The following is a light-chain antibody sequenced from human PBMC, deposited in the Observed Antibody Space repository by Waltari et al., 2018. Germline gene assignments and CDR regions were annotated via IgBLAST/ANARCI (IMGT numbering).Light chain of an antibody. J-gene: IGLJ3*02. CDR2: EVT. CDR3: SSFTTSTTWV. V-gene: IGLV2-18*02. Sequence: YRQSPGAAPKLILYEVTNRPSGVPDRFSGSKSGNTASLTVSGLQAEDAADYYCSSFTTSTTWVFGGGTKLTVL.